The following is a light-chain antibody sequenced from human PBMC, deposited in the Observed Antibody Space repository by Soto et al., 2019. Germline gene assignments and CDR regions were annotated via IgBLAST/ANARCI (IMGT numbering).Light chain of an antibody. CDR2: DAS. V-gene: IGKV1-5*01. J-gene: IGKJ2*01. Sequence: DIQMTQSPSTLSASVGDRVTITCRASQSISSRLAWYQQKPGKAPKFLIYDASSLESGVPSRFSGSGSGTEFTLTISSLQPDDFATYYCQQYDSYSGYTFGQGTKLEIK. CDR1: QSISSR. CDR3: QQYDSYSGYT.